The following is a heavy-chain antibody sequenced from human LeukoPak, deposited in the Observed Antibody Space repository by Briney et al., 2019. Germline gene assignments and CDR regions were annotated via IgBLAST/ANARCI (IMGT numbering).Heavy chain of an antibody. CDR2: ISSSGSTI. Sequence: PGGSLRLSCAASGFTFSSYTMNWVRQPPGKGLEWVSYISSSGSTIYYADSVKGRFTISRDNAKNSLYLQMNSLRAEDTAVYYCARDRWRATTVVTGFFDYWGQGTLVTVSS. V-gene: IGHV3-48*04. D-gene: IGHD4-23*01. CDR3: ARDRWRATTVVTGFFDY. CDR1: GFTFSSYT. J-gene: IGHJ4*02.